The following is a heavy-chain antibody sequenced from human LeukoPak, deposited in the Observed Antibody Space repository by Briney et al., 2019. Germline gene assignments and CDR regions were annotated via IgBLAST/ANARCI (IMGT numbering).Heavy chain of an antibody. CDR3: AKDRLETVTTNSHFDY. Sequence: GGSLRLSCAASGFTFSSYGMHWVRQAPGKGLEWVAVISYDGSNKYYADSVKGRFTISRDNSKNTLYLQMNSLRAEDTAVYYCAKDRLETVTTNSHFDYWGQGTLVTVSS. CDR1: GFTFSSYG. D-gene: IGHD4-17*01. V-gene: IGHV3-30*18. J-gene: IGHJ4*02. CDR2: ISYDGSNK.